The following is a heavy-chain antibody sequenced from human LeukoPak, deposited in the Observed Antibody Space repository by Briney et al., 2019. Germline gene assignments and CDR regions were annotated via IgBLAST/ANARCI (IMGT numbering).Heavy chain of an antibody. CDR3: ARDPESSGYYYVCYFDY. V-gene: IGHV3-21*01. J-gene: IGHJ4*02. CDR2: IRSSSSYI. CDR1: GFTFSSFS. Sequence: GGSLRLSCAASGFTFSSFSMNWVGQAPGKGLEWVSPIRSSSSYIYYADSVKGRFTISRDNAKNSLYLQMNSLRAEDTAVYYCARDPESSGYYYVCYFDYWGQGTLVTVSS. D-gene: IGHD3-22*01.